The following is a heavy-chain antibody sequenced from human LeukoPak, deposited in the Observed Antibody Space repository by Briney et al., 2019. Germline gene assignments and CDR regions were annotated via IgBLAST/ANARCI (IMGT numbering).Heavy chain of an antibody. CDR2: INSDGSST. J-gene: IGHJ5*02. V-gene: IGHV3-74*01. Sequence: GGSLRLSCAASGFTFSSYWMHWVRQAPGKGLVWVSRINSDGSSTSYADSVKGRFTISRDNAKNTLYLQMNSLRAEDTAVYYCARDSEYYYGSGSNNWFDPWGQGTLVTVSS. CDR3: ARDSEYYYGSGSNNWFDP. D-gene: IGHD3-10*01. CDR1: GFTFSSYW.